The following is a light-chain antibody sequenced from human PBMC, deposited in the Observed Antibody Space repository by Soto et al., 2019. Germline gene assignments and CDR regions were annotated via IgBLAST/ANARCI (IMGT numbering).Light chain of an antibody. J-gene: IGKJ5*01. Sequence: EIVLTQSPATLSLSPGERATLSCRASPSVTNFLAWYQQKPGQAPRLLIYGAFNRATGIPARFSGSGSGTDLTLTISSLEPEDFAVYYCQQRSNWPQITFGQGTRLEIK. CDR2: GAF. V-gene: IGKV3-11*01. CDR3: QQRSNWPQIT. CDR1: PSVTNF.